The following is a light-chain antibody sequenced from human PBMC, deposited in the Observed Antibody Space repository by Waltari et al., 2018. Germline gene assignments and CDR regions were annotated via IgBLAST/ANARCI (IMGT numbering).Light chain of an antibody. CDR1: ESVSVDY. V-gene: IGKV3-20*01. CDR2: DAS. CDR3: QQYGSLPWT. Sequence: IVLTQSPGTLSLSPGGRATLPCRASESVSVDYLAWYQQKPGQAPRLLIYDASTRATGVPDRFSGSGSGTDFTLTISRLEPEDFAVYYCQQYGSLPWTFGQGTKVAIK. J-gene: IGKJ1*01.